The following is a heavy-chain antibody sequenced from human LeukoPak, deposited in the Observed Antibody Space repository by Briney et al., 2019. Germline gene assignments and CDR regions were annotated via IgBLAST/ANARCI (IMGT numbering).Heavy chain of an antibody. V-gene: IGHV4-4*02. CDR2: INHSGST. J-gene: IGHJ4*02. CDR1: GGSISSNNW. Sequence: PSETLSLTCAVSGGSISSNNWWGWVRQPPGKGLEWIGEINHSGSTNYNPSLKSRVTISVDTSKNQFSLKLSSVTAADTAVYYCARHPGIAAYDYWGQGTLVTVSS. D-gene: IGHD6-25*01. CDR3: ARHPGIAAYDY.